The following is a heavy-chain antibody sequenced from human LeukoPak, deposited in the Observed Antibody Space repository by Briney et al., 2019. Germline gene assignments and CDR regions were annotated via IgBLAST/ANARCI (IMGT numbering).Heavy chain of an antibody. D-gene: IGHD6-13*01. CDR1: GFTFSSYA. CDR2: ISGSGGST. Sequence: GGSQRLSCAASGFTFSSYAMSWVRQAPGKGLEWVSAISGSGGSTYYADSVKGRFTISRDNAKNSLYLQMNSLRAEDTAVYYCASSYSSSWFYYYYGMDVWGQGTTVTVSS. CDR3: ASSYSSSWFYYYYGMDV. J-gene: IGHJ6*02. V-gene: IGHV3-23*01.